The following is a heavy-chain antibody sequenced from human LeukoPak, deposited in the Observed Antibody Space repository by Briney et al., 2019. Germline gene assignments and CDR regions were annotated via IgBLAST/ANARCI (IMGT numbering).Heavy chain of an antibody. CDR3: ATRRHYDSIGYYYVRGAFDI. V-gene: IGHV1-46*01. CDR1: GYTFTSYY. J-gene: IGHJ3*02. CDR2: INPSGGST. D-gene: IGHD3-22*01. Sequence: ASVKVSCKASGYTFTSYYMHWVRQAPGQGLEWMGIINPSGGSTSYAQKFQGRVTMTEDTSTDTAYMELSSLRSEDTAVYYCATRRHYDSIGYYYVRGAFDIWGQGTMVTVSS.